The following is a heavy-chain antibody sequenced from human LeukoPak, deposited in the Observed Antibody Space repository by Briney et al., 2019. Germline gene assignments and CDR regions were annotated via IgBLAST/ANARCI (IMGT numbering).Heavy chain of an antibody. CDR1: DGSISIYY. V-gene: IGHV4-59*01. J-gene: IGHJ6*02. CDR2: VYSSGNT. CDR3: ARASSSYYGMDV. Sequence: SETLSLTCTVSDGSISIYYWSWIRQPPGKGLEWIGYVYSSGNTNYSPSLKGRAIISADTSKNQFSLKLSSVTAADTAVYYCARASSSYYGMDVWGQGTTVTVSS.